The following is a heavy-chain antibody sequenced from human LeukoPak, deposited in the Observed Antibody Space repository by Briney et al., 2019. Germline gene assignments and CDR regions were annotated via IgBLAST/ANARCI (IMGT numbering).Heavy chain of an antibody. V-gene: IGHV3-30*02. CDR2: IRDDGSTR. Sequence: GGSLRLSCAASGFTFSRFGLHWVRQAPGKGLEWVAFIRDDGSTRYYTDSVKGRFTVSRDNSKNTLYLQMDSLRTEDTAVYYCAKVPHSWGLFDSWGQGTLVTVSS. CDR3: AKVPHSWGLFDS. D-gene: IGHD3-16*01. CDR1: GFTFSRFG. J-gene: IGHJ4*02.